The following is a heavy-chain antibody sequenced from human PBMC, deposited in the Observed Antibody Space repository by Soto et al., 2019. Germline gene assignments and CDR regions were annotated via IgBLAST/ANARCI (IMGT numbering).Heavy chain of an antibody. V-gene: IGHV1-3*01. CDR3: ARDGMVRGHGLYYFDY. J-gene: IGHJ4*02. CDR1: GYTFTSYA. CDR2: INAGNGNT. D-gene: IGHD3-10*01. Sequence: QVPLVQSGAEVKKPGASVKVSCKASGYTFTSYAMHWVRQAPGQRLEWMGWINAGNGNTKYSQKFQGRVTITRDTSASTADMELSSLRSEDTAVYYCARDGMVRGHGLYYFDYWGQGTLVTVSS.